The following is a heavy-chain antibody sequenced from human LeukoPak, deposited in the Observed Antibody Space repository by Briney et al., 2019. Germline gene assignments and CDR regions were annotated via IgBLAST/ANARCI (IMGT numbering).Heavy chain of an antibody. V-gene: IGHV3-21*01. Sequence: GGSLRLSCAASGFTFSSYSMNWVRQAPGKGLEWVSPISSSSSYIYYADSVKGRFTISRDNAKNSLYLQMDSLKVEDTAVYYCARVGAWDLQRVFEYWGQGTLVTVSS. CDR1: GFTFSSYS. J-gene: IGHJ4*02. CDR2: ISSSSSYI. D-gene: IGHD1-26*01. CDR3: ARVGAWDLQRVFEY.